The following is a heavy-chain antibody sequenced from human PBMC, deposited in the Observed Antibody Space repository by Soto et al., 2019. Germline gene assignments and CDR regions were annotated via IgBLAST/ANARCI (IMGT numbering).Heavy chain of an antibody. CDR1: GFTFSSYD. CDR2: IGTDGNT. CDR3: ARDRGPYDYFAMDV. Sequence: VHLVESGGGLVQPGGSLRLSCAVSGFTFSSYDMHWVRQRTGKGLEWVSAIGTDGNTYYTASVKGRFTISRENAKNSLYLQMDSLRDEDTAVYYCARDRGPYDYFAMDVWGQGTTVTVSS. D-gene: IGHD3-9*01. J-gene: IGHJ6*02. V-gene: IGHV3-13*01.